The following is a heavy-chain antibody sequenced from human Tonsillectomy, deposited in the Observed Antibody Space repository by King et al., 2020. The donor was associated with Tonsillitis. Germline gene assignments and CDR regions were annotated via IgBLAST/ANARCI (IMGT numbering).Heavy chain of an antibody. V-gene: IGHV3-11*01. CDR3: ARGGYYDSSGYYLGFDY. CDR1: GFTFSDYY. Sequence: VQLVESGGGLVKPGGSLRLSCAASGFTFSDYYMSWIRQAPAKGLEWVSDISSSGSTIYYADSVKGRFTISRNNAKISLYLQMNSLRVEDTAVYYCARGGYYDSSGYYLGFDYWRQGTLVTVSS. CDR2: ISSSGSTI. D-gene: IGHD3-22*01. J-gene: IGHJ4*02.